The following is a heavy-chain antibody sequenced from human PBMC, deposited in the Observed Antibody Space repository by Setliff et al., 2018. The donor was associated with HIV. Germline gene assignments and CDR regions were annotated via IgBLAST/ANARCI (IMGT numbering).Heavy chain of an antibody. CDR2: IYYSGST. D-gene: IGHD2-8*01. V-gene: IGHV4-39*01. CDR3: ARHSPNVGVRGDAFDI. CDR1: GASISSTSYY. Sequence: SETLSLTCAVSGASISSTSYYWGWVRQPPGKGLEWIGSIYYSGSTYYNPSLKSRLTISVDTSRTQFSLRLSSVTAADTAVYYCARHSPNVGVRGDAFDIWGQGTVVTVSS. J-gene: IGHJ3*02.